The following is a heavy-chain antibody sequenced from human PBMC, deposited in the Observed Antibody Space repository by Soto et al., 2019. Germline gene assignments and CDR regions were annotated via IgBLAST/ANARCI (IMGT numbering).Heavy chain of an antibody. CDR1: GGSISSGGYY. Sequence: PSETLSLTCTVSGGSISSGGYYWSWIRQHPGKGLEWIGYIYYSGSTYYNPSLKSRVTISVDTSKNQFSLKLSSVTAADTAVYYCASGRYDFWSGEYYYYYGMDVWGQGTTVTVSS. J-gene: IGHJ6*02. V-gene: IGHV4-31*03. D-gene: IGHD3-3*01. CDR3: ASGRYDFWSGEYYYYYGMDV. CDR2: IYYSGST.